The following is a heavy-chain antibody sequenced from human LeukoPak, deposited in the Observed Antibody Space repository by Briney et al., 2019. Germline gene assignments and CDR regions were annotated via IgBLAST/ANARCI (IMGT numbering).Heavy chain of an antibody. D-gene: IGHD2-15*01. V-gene: IGHV3-7*03. J-gene: IGHJ6*02. CDR2: IKQDGSEK. CDR1: GFTFSSYW. Sequence: PGGSLRLSCAASGFTFSSYWMSWVRQAPGKGLEWVANIKQDGSEKYYVDSVKGRFTISRDNAKNSLYLQMNSLRAEDTAVYFCAKYCSGGSCYSGMDVWGHGTTVTVSS. CDR3: AKYCSGGSCYSGMDV.